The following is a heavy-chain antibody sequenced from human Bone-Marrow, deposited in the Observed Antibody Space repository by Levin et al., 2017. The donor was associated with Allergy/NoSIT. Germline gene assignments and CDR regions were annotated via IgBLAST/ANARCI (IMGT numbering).Heavy chain of an antibody. CDR2: IWYDGSGT. V-gene: IGHV3-33*01. CDR3: ARESRQNVYFDF. CDR1: GFGLNSHG. Sequence: SCEVSGFGLNSHGMHWVRQSPGKGLEWLAVIWYDGSGTHYADSVRGRFTISRDMSTNTLYLEMRNLGVEDTGVYFCARESRQNVYFDFWGQGTLVSVSS. J-gene: IGHJ4*02.